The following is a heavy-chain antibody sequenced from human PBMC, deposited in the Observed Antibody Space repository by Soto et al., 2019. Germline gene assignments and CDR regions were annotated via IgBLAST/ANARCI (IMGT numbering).Heavy chain of an antibody. D-gene: IGHD5-12*01. V-gene: IGHV3-7*01. J-gene: IGHJ4*02. CDR3: VRDGGYSCYDFFDF. Sequence: HPGGSLRLSCAASGFRFSSFWMNWLRQAPGKGLEWVANIKQDGSEKKYVDSVKGRFTISRDSAKNSLYLQMNSLRVEDTAVYYCVRDGGYSCYDFFDFWGPGALVTVSS. CDR1: GFRFSSFW. CDR2: IKQDGSEK.